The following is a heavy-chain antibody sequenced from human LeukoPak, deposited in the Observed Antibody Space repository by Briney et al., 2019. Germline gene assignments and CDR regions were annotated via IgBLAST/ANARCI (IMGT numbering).Heavy chain of an antibody. J-gene: IGHJ4*02. CDR3: ARVPGEVRWLKYIDY. Sequence: GGSLRLSCAASGFTFSSYEMNWVRQAPGKGLEWVSYISSSGSTIYYADSVKGRFTISRDNAKNSLYLQMNSLRAEDTAVYYCARVPGEVRWLKYIDYWGQGTLVNVSS. CDR1: GFTFSSYE. D-gene: IGHD5-24*01. V-gene: IGHV3-48*03. CDR2: ISSSGSTI.